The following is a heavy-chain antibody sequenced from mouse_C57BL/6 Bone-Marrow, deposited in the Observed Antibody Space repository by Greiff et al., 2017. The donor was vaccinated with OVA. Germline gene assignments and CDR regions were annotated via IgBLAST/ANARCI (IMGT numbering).Heavy chain of an antibody. D-gene: IGHD2-4*01. CDR1: GYTFTSYW. CDR3: AVIYYDYAAYFDY. J-gene: IGHJ2*01. Sequence: VKLQQPGAELVKPGASVKVSCKASGYTFTSYWMHWVKQRPGQGLEWIGRIHPSDSDTNYNQKFKGKATLTVDKSSSTAYMQLSSLTSEDSAVYYCAVIYYDYAAYFDYWGQGTTLTVSS. CDR2: IHPSDSDT. V-gene: IGHV1-74*01.